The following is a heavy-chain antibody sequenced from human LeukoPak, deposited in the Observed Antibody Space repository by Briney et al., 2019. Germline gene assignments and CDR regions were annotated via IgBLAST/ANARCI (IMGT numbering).Heavy chain of an antibody. CDR1: GFTFSSYA. CDR3: ARDPRRWSIAARQSYWFDP. CDR2: ISYDGSNK. V-gene: IGHV3-30-3*01. D-gene: IGHD6-6*01. Sequence: GGSLRLSCAASGFTFSSYAMSWVRQAPGKGLEWVAVISYDGSNKYYADSVKGRFTISRDNSKNTLYLQMNSLRAEDTAVYYCARDPRRWSIAARQSYWFDPWGQGTLVTVSS. J-gene: IGHJ5*02.